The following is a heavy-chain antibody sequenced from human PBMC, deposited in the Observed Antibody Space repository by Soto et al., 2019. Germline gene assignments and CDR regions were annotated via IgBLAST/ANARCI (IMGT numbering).Heavy chain of an antibody. CDR3: ARDRGDYYDSSGYPVAWFDP. J-gene: IGHJ5*02. D-gene: IGHD3-22*01. CDR2: IYYSGST. V-gene: IGHV4-30-4*01. CDR1: GGSISSGDYY. Sequence: SETLSLTCTVSGGSISSGDYYWSWIRQPPGKGLEWIGYIYYSGSTYYNPSLKSRVTISVDTSKNQFSLKLSSVTAADTAVYYCARDRGDYYDSSGYPVAWFDPWGKGTLVTVSS.